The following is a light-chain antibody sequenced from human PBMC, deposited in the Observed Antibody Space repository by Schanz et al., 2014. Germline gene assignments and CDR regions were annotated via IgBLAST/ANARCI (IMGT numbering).Light chain of an antibody. J-gene: IGLJ2*01. CDR2: DVT. CDR3: SSYGGSNFVV. V-gene: IGLV2-14*03. Sequence: QSALTQPASVSGSPGQSITISCTGTSNDVGRYNYVSWYQHHPGKVPKLIIYDVTNRPSGVSNRFSGSKSGNTASLTVSGLQAEDEADYYCSSYGGSNFVVFGGGTKVTVL. CDR1: SNDVGRYNY.